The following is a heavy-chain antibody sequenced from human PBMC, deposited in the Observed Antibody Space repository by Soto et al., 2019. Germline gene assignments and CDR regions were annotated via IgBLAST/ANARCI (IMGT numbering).Heavy chain of an antibody. CDR1: GFTFRKSA. CDR2: ISGNGGGT. V-gene: IGHV3-23*01. CDR3: AKEVSGVRGIIVSLIYDY. Sequence: EVQMLESGGGLVQPGGSLRLSCAATGFTFRKSAMRWVRQAPGRGLEWVSTISGNGGGTYNADAVTGRFAISRDNSKGTVDLQMNSLRVEDTATYYFAKEVSGVRGIIVSLIYDYWGQGVLVAVSS. D-gene: IGHD3-10*01. J-gene: IGHJ4*02.